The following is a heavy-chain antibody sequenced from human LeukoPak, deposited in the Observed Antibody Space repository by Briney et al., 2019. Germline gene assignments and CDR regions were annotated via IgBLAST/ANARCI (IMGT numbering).Heavy chain of an antibody. D-gene: IGHD5-24*01. CDR1: GFIFSNYW. CDR2: IKQDGSEK. CDR3: ARGRWLSGSLDN. Sequence: GGSLRLSCVASGFIFSNYWMSWVRQAPGKGLEWVANIKQDGSEKYYVDSVKGRFTISRDNAKNSLYLQMNSLRAEDTAVYYCARGRWLSGSLDNWGQGTLVTVSS. V-gene: IGHV3-7*02. J-gene: IGHJ4*02.